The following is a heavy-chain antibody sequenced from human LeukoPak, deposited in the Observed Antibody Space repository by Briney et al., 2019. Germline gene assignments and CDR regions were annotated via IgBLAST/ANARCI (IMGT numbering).Heavy chain of an antibody. D-gene: IGHD3-10*01. J-gene: IGHJ6*04. Sequence: SVKVSCKASGGTFSSYAISWVRQAPGQGLEWMGGIIPIFGTANYAQKFQGRVTITADESTSTAYMELSSLRSEDTAVYYCARVAKIQGVIIIPDSYGMDVWGKGTTVTVSS. CDR1: GGTFSSYA. CDR2: IIPIFGTA. CDR3: ARVAKIQGVIIIPDSYGMDV. V-gene: IGHV1-69*13.